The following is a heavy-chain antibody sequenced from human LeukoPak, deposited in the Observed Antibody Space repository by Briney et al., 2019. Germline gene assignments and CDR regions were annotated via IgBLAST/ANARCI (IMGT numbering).Heavy chain of an antibody. CDR2: IIPIFGTA. J-gene: IGHJ4*02. D-gene: IGHD4-17*01. V-gene: IGHV1-69*05. CDR3: ARAGRGLYGDYFDY. Sequence: SVKVSCKASGGTFSSYAISWVRQAPGQGLEWMGGIIPIFGTANYAQKLQGRVTMTTDTSTSTAYMELRSLRSDDTAVYYCARAGRGLYGDYFDYWGQGTLVTVSS. CDR1: GGTFSSYA.